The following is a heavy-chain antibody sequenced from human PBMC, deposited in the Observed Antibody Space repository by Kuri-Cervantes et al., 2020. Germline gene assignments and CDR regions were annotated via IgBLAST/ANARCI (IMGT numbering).Heavy chain of an antibody. CDR2: ISAYNGNT. Sequence: ASVKVSCKASGYTFTSYGISWVRQAPGQGLEWMGWISAYNGNTNYAQKLQGRVTMTTGTSTSTAYMELRSLRSDDTAVYYCARQMSTYSSGYAYFDYWGQGTLVTVSS. V-gene: IGHV1-18*01. D-gene: IGHD6-19*01. J-gene: IGHJ4*02. CDR1: GYTFTSYG. CDR3: ARQMSTYSSGYAYFDY.